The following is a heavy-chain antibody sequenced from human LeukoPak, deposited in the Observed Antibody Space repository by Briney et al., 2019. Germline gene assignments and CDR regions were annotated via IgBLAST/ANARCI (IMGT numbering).Heavy chain of an antibody. V-gene: IGHV3-7*03. D-gene: IGHD6-6*01. CDR2: INSDGSEG. Sequence: GGSLRLSCAASGFTFSNYAMSWVRQAPGKGLEWVASINSDGSEGYYADVVKGRFTISRDNAKNSLYLQINSLRAEDTAVYYCARSSYSSSSSVWGQGTMVTVSS. J-gene: IGHJ3*01. CDR3: ARSSYSSSSSV. CDR1: GFTFSNYA.